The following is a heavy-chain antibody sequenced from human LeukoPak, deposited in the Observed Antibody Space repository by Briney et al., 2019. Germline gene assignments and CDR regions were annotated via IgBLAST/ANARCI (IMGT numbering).Heavy chain of an antibody. D-gene: IGHD3-3*01. CDR1: GFTFSNAW. J-gene: IGHJ4*02. V-gene: IGHV3-11*04. CDR2: ISSSDSPI. Sequence: GGSLRLSCAASGFTFSNAWMSWVRQAPGKGLEWISYISSSDSPIYYADSVKGRFTISRDNAKNSLYLQMNSLRAEDTAVYYCARGPAGYYDFWSGYYSFDSWGQGTLVTVSS. CDR3: ARGPAGYYDFWSGYYSFDS.